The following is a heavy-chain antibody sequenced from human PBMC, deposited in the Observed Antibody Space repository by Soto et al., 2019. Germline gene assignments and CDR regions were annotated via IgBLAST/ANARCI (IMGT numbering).Heavy chain of an antibody. J-gene: IGHJ6*02. Sequence: GASVKVSCKASGYTFTSYYMHWVRQAPGQGLEWMGIINPSGGSTSYAQKFQGRVTMTRDTPTSTVYMELSSLRSEDTAVYYCAFLQGFPGPGYYYYGMDVWGQGTTVTVSS. CDR2: INPSGGST. D-gene: IGHD3-10*01. CDR1: GYTFTSYY. V-gene: IGHV1-46*01. CDR3: AFLQGFPGPGYYYYGMDV.